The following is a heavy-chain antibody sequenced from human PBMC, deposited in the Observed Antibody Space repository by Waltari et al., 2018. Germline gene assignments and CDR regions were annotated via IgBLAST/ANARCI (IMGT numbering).Heavy chain of an antibody. D-gene: IGHD2-2*01. CDR3: TKEMFCSSDSCYESDRGSFDL. J-gene: IGHJ3*01. V-gene: IGHV3-9*01. CDR1: GFNFEDYA. Sequence: EVQLVESGGRLVEPGGSLRLSCGASGFNFEDYAMHWVRQVPGNGLEWVAGISWENIDLGYVDSVRGRFTISRDNAKNSLYLEMKSLTTEDTAIYYCTKEMFCSSDSCYESDRGSFDLWGQGTMVTVSS. CDR2: ISWENIDL.